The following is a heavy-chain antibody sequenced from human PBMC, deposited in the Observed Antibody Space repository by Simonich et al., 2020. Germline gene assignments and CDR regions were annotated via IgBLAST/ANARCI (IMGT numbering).Heavy chain of an antibody. D-gene: IGHD5-18*01. CDR2: ISSNISYI. V-gene: IGHV3-21*01. Sequence: EVQLVESGGGLVKPGGSLRLSCAASGFTFSSYSMNWVRQAPGKGLEWISSISSNISYIYYADSVKGRFTISRDNAKNSLYLQMNSLRAEDTAVYYCARDVDTAMVFDYWGQGTLVTVSS. CDR1: GFTFSSYS. CDR3: ARDVDTAMVFDY. J-gene: IGHJ4*02.